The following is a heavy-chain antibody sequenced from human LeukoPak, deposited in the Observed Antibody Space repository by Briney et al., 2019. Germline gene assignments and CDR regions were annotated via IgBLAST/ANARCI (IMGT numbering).Heavy chain of an antibody. D-gene: IGHD2-21*01. Sequence: LRLSCAASGFTFSDYYMSWIRQPAGKGLEWIGRIYTSGSTNYNPSLKSRVTISVDTSKNQFSLKLSSVTAADTAVYYCARDRDCGGDCYSNYWGQGTLVTVSS. CDR1: GFTFSDYY. J-gene: IGHJ4*02. V-gene: IGHV4-4*07. CDR2: IYTSGST. CDR3: ARDRDCGGDCYSNY.